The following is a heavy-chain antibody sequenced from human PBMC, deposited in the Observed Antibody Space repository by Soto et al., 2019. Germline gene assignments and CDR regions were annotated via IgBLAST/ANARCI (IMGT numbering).Heavy chain of an antibody. D-gene: IGHD3-22*01. Sequence: PGGSLRLSCAASGFTFSSYAMSWVRQAPGKGLEWVSAISGSGGSTYYADSVKGRFTISRDNSKNTLYLQMNSLRAEDTAVYYCAKDPDIVVVIWSYYFDYWGQGTLVTVSS. CDR3: AKDPDIVVVIWSYYFDY. CDR1: GFTFSSYA. CDR2: ISGSGGST. V-gene: IGHV3-23*01. J-gene: IGHJ4*02.